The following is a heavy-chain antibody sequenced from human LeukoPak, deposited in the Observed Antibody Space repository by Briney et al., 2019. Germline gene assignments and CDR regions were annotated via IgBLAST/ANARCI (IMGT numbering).Heavy chain of an antibody. D-gene: IGHD6-19*01. J-gene: IGHJ4*02. Sequence: GASVKVSCKASGYTFTGYYMHWVRQAPGQGLEWMGWINPNSGGTNYAQKFQGRVTMTRDTSISTAYMELSGLRSDGTAVYYCAREDRSSGWYGYWGQGTLVTVSS. CDR2: INPNSGGT. CDR3: AREDRSSGWYGY. CDR1: GYTFTGYY. V-gene: IGHV1-2*02.